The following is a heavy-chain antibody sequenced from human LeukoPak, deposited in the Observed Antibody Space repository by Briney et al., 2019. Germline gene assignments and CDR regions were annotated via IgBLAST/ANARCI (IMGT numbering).Heavy chain of an antibody. D-gene: IGHD2-15*01. CDR3: ARARDYCSGGSCYSGSFYYYYMDV. CDR2: IYYSGSP. Sequence: SETLSLTCTVSGGSISCYYWSWIRQPPGKGLEWIGYIYYSGSPNYNPSLKSRVTISVDTSKNQFSLKLSSVTAADTAVYYCARARDYCSGGSCYSGSFYYYYMDVWGKGTTVTVSS. J-gene: IGHJ6*03. CDR1: GGSISCYY. V-gene: IGHV4-59*01.